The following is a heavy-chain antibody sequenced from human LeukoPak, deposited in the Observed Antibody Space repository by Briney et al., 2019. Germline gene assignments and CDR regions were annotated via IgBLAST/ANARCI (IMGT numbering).Heavy chain of an antibody. D-gene: IGHD6-19*01. Sequence: ASVKVSCKASGYTFTSYAMHWVPQAPGQRLEWMGWINAGNGNTKYSQKFQGRVTITRDTSASTAYMELSSLRSEDTAVYYCASGVAVAGGFDYWGQGTLVTVSS. CDR3: ASGVAVAGGFDY. CDR1: GYTFTSYA. CDR2: INAGNGNT. J-gene: IGHJ4*02. V-gene: IGHV1-3*01.